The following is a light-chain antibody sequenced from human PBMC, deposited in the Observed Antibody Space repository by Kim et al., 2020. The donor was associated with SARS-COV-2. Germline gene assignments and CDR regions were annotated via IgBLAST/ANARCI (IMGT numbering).Light chain of an antibody. Sequence: SLGERTTPSCRASQSVSDNLAWYRQKPGQAPRLLIYGASTRATGIPARFSGSGSGTEFTLTISSLQSEDSAVYYCQQYDDWPPWTFGQGTKVDIK. V-gene: IGKV3-15*01. J-gene: IGKJ1*01. CDR2: GAS. CDR3: QQYDDWPPWT. CDR1: QSVSDN.